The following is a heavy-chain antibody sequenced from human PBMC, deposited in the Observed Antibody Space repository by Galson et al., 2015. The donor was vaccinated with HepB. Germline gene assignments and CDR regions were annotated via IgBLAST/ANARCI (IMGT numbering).Heavy chain of an antibody. D-gene: IGHD3-3*01. V-gene: IGHV1-69*13. CDR2: IIPIFGTA. Sequence: SVKVSCKASGGTFSSYAITWVRQSPGQGLEWVGGIIPIFGTANYAQKFQGRVTITADESTSTAYMELSSLRFEDTAVYYCARGLWSGYINWFDPWGQGTLVTVSS. CDR1: GGTFSSYA. J-gene: IGHJ5*02. CDR3: ARGLWSGYINWFDP.